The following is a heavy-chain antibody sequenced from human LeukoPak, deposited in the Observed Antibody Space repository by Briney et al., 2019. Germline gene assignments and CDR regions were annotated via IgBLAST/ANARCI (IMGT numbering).Heavy chain of an antibody. CDR1: GGTFNTSP. V-gene: IGHV1-69*13. D-gene: IGHD3-16*01. CDR3: ARTPPGGDVDY. CDR2: ITVKFNII. J-gene: IGHJ4*02. Sequence: SVKVSCKASGGTFNTSPIHWVRQAPGQGLEWMGGITVKFNIIKYAQKFQGRVTITADESTSTAYMELSSLRSEDTAVYYCARTPPGGDVDYWGQGTLVTVSS.